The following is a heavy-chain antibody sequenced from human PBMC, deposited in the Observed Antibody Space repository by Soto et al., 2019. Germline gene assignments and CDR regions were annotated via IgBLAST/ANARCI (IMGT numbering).Heavy chain of an antibody. J-gene: IGHJ6*02. Sequence: EVQLVESGGGLVKPGGSLRLSCAASGFTFSNAWMSWFRQAPGKGLEWVGRIKSKTDGGTTDYAAPVKGRFTISRDDLKNTLYLKMNSLKTEDTAVYYCTTGGAREVRYFVWLLLGYYYYGMDVWGQGTTVTVSS. V-gene: IGHV3-15*01. D-gene: IGHD3-9*01. CDR1: GFTFSNAW. CDR2: IKSKTDGGTT. CDR3: TTGGAREVRYFVWLLLGYYYYGMDV.